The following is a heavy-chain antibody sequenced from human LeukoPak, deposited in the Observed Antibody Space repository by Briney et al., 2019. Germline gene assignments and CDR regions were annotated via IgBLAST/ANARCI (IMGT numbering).Heavy chain of an antibody. J-gene: IGHJ4*02. CDR1: GGSISSSSYY. V-gene: IGHV4-39*07. CDR2: IYYSGST. D-gene: IGHD3-22*01. CDR3: AGRYYYDSSGYYYSSQNNFDY. Sequence: SETLSLTCTVSGGSISSSSYYWGWIRQPPGKGLEWIGSIYYSGSTNYNPSLESRVTISQDTSKNQFSLKLSSVTAADTAVYYCAGRYYYDSSGYYYSSQNNFDYWGQGTLVTVSS.